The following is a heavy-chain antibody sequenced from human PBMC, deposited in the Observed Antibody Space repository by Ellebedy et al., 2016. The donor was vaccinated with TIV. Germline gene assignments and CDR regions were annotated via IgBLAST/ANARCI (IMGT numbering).Heavy chain of an antibody. J-gene: IGHJ4*02. CDR2: MYHSGST. CDR1: GGSINSGSFY. CDR3: ASGQAGDS. V-gene: IGHV4-39*07. Sequence: SETLSLXXSVSGGSINSGSFYWGWIRQPPGKGLEWIGSMYHSGSTYHNPSLKSRVTISVDTSKNQLSLRLSAATAADTAVYFCASGQAGDSWGQGTLVTVSS.